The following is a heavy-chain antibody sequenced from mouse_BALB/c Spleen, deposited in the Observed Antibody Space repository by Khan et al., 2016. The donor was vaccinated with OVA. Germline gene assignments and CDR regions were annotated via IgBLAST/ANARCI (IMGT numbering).Heavy chain of an antibody. Sequence: EVQLQESGPSLVKPSQTLSLTCSVSGDSITSGYWNWIRKFPGNKLEYMGYIIYTGYTYYNPSLKSRISITRHTSTNQYYLQLSSVTDEDTATCYCARSTYRYACDYWGQGTLVTVSA. J-gene: IGHJ3*01. CDR1: GDSITSGY. CDR3: ARSTYRYACDY. CDR2: IIYTGYT. V-gene: IGHV3-8*02. D-gene: IGHD2-12*01.